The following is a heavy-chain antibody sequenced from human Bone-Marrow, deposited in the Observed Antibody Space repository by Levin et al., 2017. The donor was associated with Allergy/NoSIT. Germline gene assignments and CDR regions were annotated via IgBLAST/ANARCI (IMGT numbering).Heavy chain of an antibody. CDR1: GFTFSVYY. CDR3: ARSYSENWYFDL. CDR2: ITSSDSSDT. V-gene: IGHV3-21*01. Sequence: PGGSLRLSCAASGFTFSVYYMNWVRQAPGKGLEWVSSITSSDSSDTYYGNSVKGRFTISRDNAKNSLYLQINNLRADDTAVYYCARSYSENWYFDLWGRGTLVTVSS. J-gene: IGHJ2*01. D-gene: IGHD3-10*01.